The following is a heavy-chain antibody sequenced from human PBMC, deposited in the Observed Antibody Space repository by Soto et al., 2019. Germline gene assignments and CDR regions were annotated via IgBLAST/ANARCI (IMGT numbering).Heavy chain of an antibody. J-gene: IGHJ4*01. V-gene: IGHV1-3*05. CDR3: ARLYCSGGSCTNFDY. CDR1: GYTFTSYA. D-gene: IGHD2-15*01. Sequence: QVQLVQSGAEEKKPGASVKVSCKASGYTFTSYAMHWVRQAPGQRLEWMGWINAGNGNTKYSQKFQGRVTITRDTSASTAYMELSSLRSEDTAVYYCARLYCSGGSCTNFDYWGHGTLVTVSS. CDR2: INAGNGNT.